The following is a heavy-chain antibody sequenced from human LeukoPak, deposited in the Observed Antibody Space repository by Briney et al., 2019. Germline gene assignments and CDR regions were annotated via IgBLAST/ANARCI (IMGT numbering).Heavy chain of an antibody. V-gene: IGHV1-24*01. D-gene: IGHD6-6*01. CDR1: GYTLTELS. CDR3: ATSSSSFDAFDI. Sequence: GASVKVSCKVSGYTLTELSMHWVRQAPGKGLEWMGGFDPEEGETIYAQKFQGRVTMTEDTSTDTAYMELSSLRSEDTAVYYCATSSSSFDAFDIWGQGTMVTVSS. CDR2: FDPEEGET. J-gene: IGHJ3*02.